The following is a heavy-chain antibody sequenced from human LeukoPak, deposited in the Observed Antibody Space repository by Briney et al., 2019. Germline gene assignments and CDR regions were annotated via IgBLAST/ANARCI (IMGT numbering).Heavy chain of an antibody. Sequence: PGGSLRLSCAASGFTFSRFPMHWVRQAPGKGLEWGAVISYDGSNKYYADSVKGRFTISRDNSKNTLYLQMNSLRAEDTAVYYCARVPSQLLYGDAFDIWGQGTMVAVSS. D-gene: IGHD2-2*02. V-gene: IGHV3-30-3*01. CDR2: ISYDGSNK. CDR3: ARVPSQLLYGDAFDI. J-gene: IGHJ3*02. CDR1: GFTFSRFP.